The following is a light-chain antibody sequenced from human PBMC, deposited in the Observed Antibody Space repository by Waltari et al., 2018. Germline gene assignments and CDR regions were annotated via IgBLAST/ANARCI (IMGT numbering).Light chain of an antibody. CDR1: TGAVTSGHY. CDR3: LLLYSGTWV. CDR2: DTR. V-gene: IGLV7-46*01. Sequence: QAVVTQEPSLTVSPGGTVTLTCGSSTGAVTSGHYPYWFQQKPGQAPKTLIYDTRIRHSWIPARFSGSLLGDKAALTLSGAQPEDEAEYYCLLLYSGTWVFGGGTKVTVL. J-gene: IGLJ3*02.